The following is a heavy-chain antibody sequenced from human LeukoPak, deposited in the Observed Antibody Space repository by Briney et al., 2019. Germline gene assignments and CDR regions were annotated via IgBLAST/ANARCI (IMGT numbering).Heavy chain of an antibody. Sequence: SGGSLRLSCAASGFTFSGYAMSWVRQAPGKGLEWVSSISGSGGGTYYADSVKGRFTISRDNSKNTLYLQMISLRAEDTAVYYCAKGPYSSGPGYYFDYWGQGTLVTVSS. J-gene: IGHJ4*02. CDR3: AKGPYSSGPGYYFDY. V-gene: IGHV3-23*01. CDR2: ISGSGGGT. CDR1: GFTFSGYA. D-gene: IGHD6-19*01.